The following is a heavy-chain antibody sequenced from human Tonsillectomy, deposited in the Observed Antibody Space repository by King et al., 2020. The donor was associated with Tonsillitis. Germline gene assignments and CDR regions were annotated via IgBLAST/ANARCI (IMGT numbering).Heavy chain of an antibody. CDR1: GFSLSTSGMC. J-gene: IGHJ6*03. CDR3: ARTSTAPPNFYYYYMDV. D-gene: IGHD2/OR15-2a*01. V-gene: IGHV2-70*11. CDR2: IDWDDDK. Sequence: TLKESGPALVKPTQTLTLTCTFSGFSLSTSGMCVSWIRQPPGKALEWLARIDWDDDKYYSTSLKTRLTISKDTSKNQVVLTMTNMAPVDTATYYCARTSTAPPNFYYYYMDVWGKGTTVTVSS.